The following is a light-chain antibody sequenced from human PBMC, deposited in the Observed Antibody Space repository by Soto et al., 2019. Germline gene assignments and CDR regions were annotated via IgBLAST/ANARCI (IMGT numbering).Light chain of an antibody. CDR3: QQYGNSPLT. J-gene: IGKJ4*01. CDR1: QSVSSSY. Sequence: EIVLTQTPGTLSLSPGERATLSCRASQSVSSSYLAWFQKKPGQAPRLLIYGASSRATGIPDRFSGSGSGPDFTLTIGRLEPEDFVVYYCQQYGNSPLTSGGGTKVDIK. V-gene: IGKV3-20*01. CDR2: GAS.